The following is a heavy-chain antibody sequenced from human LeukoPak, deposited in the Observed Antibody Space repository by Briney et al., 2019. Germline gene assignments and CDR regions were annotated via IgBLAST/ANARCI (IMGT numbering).Heavy chain of an antibody. CDR3: AKRTMSAFDS. J-gene: IGHJ4*02. CDR2: ISGSGNGT. Sequence: GGSLRLSCTASGFTFRTYAMNWVRQAPGKGLEWLSGISGSGNGTYYADSVKGRFIISRDNSKNMVYLQMNSLTIEDAATYYCAKRTMSAFDSWGQGTLLIVSS. CDR1: GFTFRTYA. V-gene: IGHV3-23*01.